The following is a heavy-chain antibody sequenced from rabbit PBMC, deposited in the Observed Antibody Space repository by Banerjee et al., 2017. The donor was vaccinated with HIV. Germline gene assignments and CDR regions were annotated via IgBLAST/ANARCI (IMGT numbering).Heavy chain of an antibody. CDR1: GSSFSSSDY. CDR2: IDGSSSDFT. J-gene: IGHJ6*01. V-gene: IGHV1S40*01. D-gene: IGHD8-1*01. CDR3: ARDGGSSFSSYGMDL. Sequence: VESGGGLVKPGASLPLTCTASGSSFSSSDYLCWLRPVPGKGLEWISCIDGSSSDFTYSATWAKGRFTISKTSSTTVTLQMTSLTVADTATYFCARDGGSSFSSYGMDLWGPGTLVTVS.